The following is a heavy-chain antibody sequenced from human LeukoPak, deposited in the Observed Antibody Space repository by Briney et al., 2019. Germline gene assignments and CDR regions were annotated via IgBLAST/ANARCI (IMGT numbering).Heavy chain of an antibody. J-gene: IGHJ5*02. CDR2: IYPGDSDT. Sequence: GESLKISXKGSGDSFTKYWIGWARQMPGKGREWMGIIYPGDSDTRYSPSFQGQVTISADKSISTAYLQWTSLKASDTAMYYCAGSFYDSSGYYNNWFDPWGQGTLVTVSS. D-gene: IGHD3-22*01. CDR1: GDSFTKYW. CDR3: AGSFYDSSGYYNNWFDP. V-gene: IGHV5-51*01.